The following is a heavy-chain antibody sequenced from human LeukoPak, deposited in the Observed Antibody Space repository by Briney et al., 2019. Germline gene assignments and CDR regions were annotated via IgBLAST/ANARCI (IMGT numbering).Heavy chain of an antibody. CDR1: GFTFSDYY. CDR2: ISSSGSTI. D-gene: IGHD3-10*01. CDR3: ARVLLWFDYYMDV. Sequence: GGSLRLSCAASGFTFSDYYMSWIRQAPGKGLGWVSYISSSGSTIYYADSVKGRFTISRDNAKNSLYPQMNSLRAEDTAVYYCARVLLWFDYYMDVWGKGTTVTVSS. V-gene: IGHV3-11*04. J-gene: IGHJ6*03.